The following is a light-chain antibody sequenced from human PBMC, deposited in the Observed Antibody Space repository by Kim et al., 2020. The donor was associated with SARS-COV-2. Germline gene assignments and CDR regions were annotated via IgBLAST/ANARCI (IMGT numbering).Light chain of an antibody. Sequence: LYPGERAALYCRASQSVSSSYLAWYQQKPGQAPRLLIYGASSRATGIPDRFSGSGSGTDFTLIISRLEPEDFAVYYCQQYGSSPYTFGQGTKLEI. V-gene: IGKV3-20*01. J-gene: IGKJ2*01. CDR1: QSVSSSY. CDR2: GAS. CDR3: QQYGSSPYT.